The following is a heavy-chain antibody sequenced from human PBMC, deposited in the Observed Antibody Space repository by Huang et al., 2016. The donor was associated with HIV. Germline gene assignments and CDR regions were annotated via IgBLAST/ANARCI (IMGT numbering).Heavy chain of an antibody. J-gene: IGHJ3*02. CDR1: GYTFSDYW. Sequence: VQLVQSGAEVKKPGESLKISCQASGYTFSDYWIGWVRQMSGKGLELMGIIYPGDSDSRYSPSFQGHVTFSADKSISTAYLQWSSLGASDTAIYFCARLRRRDYSGSDAFLIWGQGTVVTVSS. CDR3: ARLRRRDYSGSDAFLI. CDR2: IYPGDSDS. D-gene: IGHD4-4*01. V-gene: IGHV5-51*01.